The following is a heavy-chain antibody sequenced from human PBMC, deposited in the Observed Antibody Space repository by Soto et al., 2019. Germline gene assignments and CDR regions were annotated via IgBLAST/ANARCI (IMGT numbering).Heavy chain of an antibody. CDR2: ISGSGGST. D-gene: IGHD6-25*01. J-gene: IGHJ4*02. V-gene: IGHV3-23*01. Sequence: PGGSLRLSCAASGFTFSSYAMSWVRQAPGKGLEWVSAISGSGGSTYYADSVKGRFTISRDNSKNTLYLQMKSLRAEDTAVYYWEKISTGAARKKFDYWGQGTRVTVSS. CDR1: GFTFSSYA. CDR3: EKISTGAARKKFDY.